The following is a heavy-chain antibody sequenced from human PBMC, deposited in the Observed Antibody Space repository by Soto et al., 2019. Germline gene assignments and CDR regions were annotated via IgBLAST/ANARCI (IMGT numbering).Heavy chain of an antibody. CDR1: VFTFSRVS. CDR3: ARVAY. V-gene: IGHV3-21*01. Sequence: GGSLRLSCESPVFTFSRVSMNWVRHVPGKGLEWVASISSGSSDTWYADSVKGRFIISRDNAQNSLFLQMNTLRPEDTAMYYCARVAYWGPGTQVTVSX. CDR2: ISSGSSDT. J-gene: IGHJ4*02.